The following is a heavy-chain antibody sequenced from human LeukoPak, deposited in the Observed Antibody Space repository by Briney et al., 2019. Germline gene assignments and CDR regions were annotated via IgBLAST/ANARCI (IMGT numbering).Heavy chain of an antibody. CDR3: ARYVSATAWRNHWFDP. J-gene: IGHJ5*02. V-gene: IGHV1-2*02. CDR2: INPNDGGT. D-gene: IGHD3-16*01. CDR1: GYTFTGNY. Sequence: ASVKVSCKASGYTFTGNYIHWVRQAPGQGLEWMGWINPNDGGTKFAQRFQGRVTVTRDTSISTTYMELSGLRSDDTAMYYSARYVSATAWRNHWFDPWGQGTLVTVSS.